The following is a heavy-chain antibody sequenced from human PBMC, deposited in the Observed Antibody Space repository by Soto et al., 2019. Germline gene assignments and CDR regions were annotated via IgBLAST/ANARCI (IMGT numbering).Heavy chain of an antibody. V-gene: IGHV4-4*02. Sequence: QVHLQESGPGLVKPSGTLSLTCAVSGGSISSSNWWSWVRQPPGKGLEWIGEIYDSGSTNYNPSLKSRVTMSVDKSKNQFALKLSSVTAADTAVYYCATSPGSAAGDDWGQGTMGTVAS. D-gene: IGHD6-13*01. CDR3: ATSPGSAAGDD. J-gene: IGHJ4*02. CDR2: IYDSGST. CDR1: GGSISSSNW.